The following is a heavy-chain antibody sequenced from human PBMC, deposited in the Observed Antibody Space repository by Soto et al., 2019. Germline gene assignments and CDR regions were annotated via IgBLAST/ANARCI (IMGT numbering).Heavy chain of an antibody. CDR2: IYYSGST. CDR1: GGSISSYY. V-gene: IGHV4-59*08. CDR3: ARGYDFWSGRGGDAFDI. D-gene: IGHD3-3*01. Sequence: SETLSLTCTVSGGSISSYYWSWIRQPPGKGLEWIGYIYYSGSTNYNPSLKSRVTISVDTSKNQFSLKLSSVTAADTAVYYCARGYDFWSGRGGDAFDIWGQGTMVTVSS. J-gene: IGHJ3*02.